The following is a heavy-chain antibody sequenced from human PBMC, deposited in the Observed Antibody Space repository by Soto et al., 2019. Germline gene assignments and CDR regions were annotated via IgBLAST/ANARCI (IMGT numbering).Heavy chain of an antibody. J-gene: IGHJ4*02. CDR3: ARDKGSSSKGGFDY. D-gene: IGHD6-13*01. CDR2: IIPIFGTA. Sequence: ASVKVSCKASGGTFSSYAISWVRQAPGQGLEWMGGIIPIFGTANYARKFQGRVTITADESTSTAYMELSSLRSEDTAVYYCARDKGSSSKGGFDYWGQGTLVTVSS. V-gene: IGHV1-69*13. CDR1: GGTFSSYA.